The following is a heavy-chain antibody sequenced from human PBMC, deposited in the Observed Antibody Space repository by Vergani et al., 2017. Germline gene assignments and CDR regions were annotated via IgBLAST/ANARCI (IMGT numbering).Heavy chain of an antibody. Sequence: QVQLVQSGAEVKKPGSSVKVSCKASGGTFSSYALNWVRQAPGQGLEWMGSIIPSLATTIYAQKFQGRVTITADESTGTAYMGLSSLKSEDRAVFYCARATCSGGRCYRGFEYWGQGSLITVSS. CDR2: IIPSLATT. CDR3: ARATCSGGRCYRGFEY. J-gene: IGHJ4*02. CDR1: GGTFSSYA. D-gene: IGHD2-15*01. V-gene: IGHV1-69*11.